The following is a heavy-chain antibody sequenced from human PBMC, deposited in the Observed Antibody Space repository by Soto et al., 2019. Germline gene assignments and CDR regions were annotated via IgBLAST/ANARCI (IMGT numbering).Heavy chain of an antibody. J-gene: IGHJ4*02. CDR1: GGSITSSTYY. Sequence: QLQLQESGPGLVKPSETLSLTCTVSGGSITSSTYYWGWIRQPPGKGLEWIGSIYYSGSTYYNPSLWRGVTISVDTSKNQFSLKRSSVTAADTAVYYCARQGGYCSGGSCYLGQWYDYWGQGTLVTVSS. D-gene: IGHD2-15*01. CDR2: IYYSGST. CDR3: ARQGGYCSGGSCYLGQWYDY. V-gene: IGHV4-39*01.